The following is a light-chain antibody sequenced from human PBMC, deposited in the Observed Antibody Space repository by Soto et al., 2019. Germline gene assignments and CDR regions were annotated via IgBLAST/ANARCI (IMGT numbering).Light chain of an antibody. CDR1: SGDIGGYNA. J-gene: IGLJ1*01. V-gene: IGLV2-14*01. CDR2: EVT. Sequence: QSVLTQPASVSGSPGQTITISCTGTSGDIGGYNAVSWYQHHPGKAPKLIIYEVTHRPAGISDRFSASKSGNTASLTISGLQAEDEADYYCNSFRVNHLYVFGTGTKVTVL. CDR3: NSFRVNHLYV.